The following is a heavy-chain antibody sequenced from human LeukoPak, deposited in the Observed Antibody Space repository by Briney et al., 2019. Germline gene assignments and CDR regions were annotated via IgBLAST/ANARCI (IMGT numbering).Heavy chain of an antibody. CDR3: ARDPSKTTVTTAGASYYMDV. V-gene: IGHV1-2*02. CDR1: GYTFTGYY. J-gene: IGHJ6*03. Sequence: ASVKVSCKASGYTFTGYYMHWVRQAPGQGLEWMGWINPNSGGTNYAQKFQGRVTMTRDTSISTAYMELSSLRSEDTAVYYCARDPSKTTVTTAGASYYMDVWGKGTTVTVSS. CDR2: INPNSGGT. D-gene: IGHD4-17*01.